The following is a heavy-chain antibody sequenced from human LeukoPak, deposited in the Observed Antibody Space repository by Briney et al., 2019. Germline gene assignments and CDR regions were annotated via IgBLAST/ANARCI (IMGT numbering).Heavy chain of an antibody. CDR1: GGPFSSYA. CDR3: ARMGYDFWSGYSYYFDY. V-gene: IGHV1-69*05. J-gene: IGHJ4*02. D-gene: IGHD3-3*01. Sequence: GSSVKVSCKASGGPFSSYAISWVRQAPGQGLEWMGGIIPIFGTANYAQKFQGRVTITTDESTSTAYMELSSLRSEDTAVYYCARMGYDFWSGYSYYFDYWGQGTLVTVSS. CDR2: IIPIFGTA.